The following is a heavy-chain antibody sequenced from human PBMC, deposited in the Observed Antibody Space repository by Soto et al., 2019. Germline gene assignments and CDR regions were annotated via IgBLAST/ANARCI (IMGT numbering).Heavy chain of an antibody. V-gene: IGHV1-18*04. Sequence: ASVKVSCKASGYTFTSYGISWVRQAPGQGLEWMGWISAYNGNTNYAQKLQGRVTMTTDTSTSTAYMELRSLRAEDTAIYYCARDIWSGNYKWFDSWGQGTLVTVSS. CDR3: ARDIWSGNYKWFDS. CDR1: GYTFTSYG. J-gene: IGHJ5*01. CDR2: ISAYNGNT. D-gene: IGHD3-3*01.